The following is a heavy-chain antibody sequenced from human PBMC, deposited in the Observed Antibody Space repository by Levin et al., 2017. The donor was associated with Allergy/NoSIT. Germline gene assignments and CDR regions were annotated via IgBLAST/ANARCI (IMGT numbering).Heavy chain of an antibody. CDR3: GRTSSY. Sequence: LTGGSLRLSCAASGFSVSSNYMSWVRQAPGKGLEWVSVIYSGGSTYYADSVRGRFTISRDNSKNTLYLQLNSLRVEDTAVYYCGRTSSYWGQGTLVTVSS. CDR1: GFSVSSNY. J-gene: IGHJ4*02. D-gene: IGHD6-6*01. CDR2: IYSGGST. V-gene: IGHV3-53*01.